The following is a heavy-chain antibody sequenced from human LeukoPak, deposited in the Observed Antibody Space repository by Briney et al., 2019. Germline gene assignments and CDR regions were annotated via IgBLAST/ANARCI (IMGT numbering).Heavy chain of an antibody. V-gene: IGHV4-4*07. CDR2: IYTSGST. Sequence: PSETLSLTCTVSGGSISSYYWSWIRQPAGKGLEWIGRIYTSGSTNYNPSLKSRVTMSVDTSKNQFSLKLSSVTAADTAVYYCARSRPTGDFWSGCETYFDYWGQGTLVTVSS. CDR1: GGSISSYY. CDR3: ARSRPTGDFWSGCETYFDY. J-gene: IGHJ4*02. D-gene: IGHD3-3*01.